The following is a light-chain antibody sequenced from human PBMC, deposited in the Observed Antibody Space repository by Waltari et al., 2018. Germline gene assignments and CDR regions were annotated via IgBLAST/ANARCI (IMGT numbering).Light chain of an antibody. CDR3: SSYTTSSTLV. CDR2: EVS. V-gene: IGLV2-14*01. CDR1: SRDVGGYNY. Sequence: TISCTGTSRDVGGYNYVSWYQQHPGKAPKLMIYEVSDRPSGVSNRFSGSKSGNTASLTISGLQAEDEADYYCSSYTTSSTLVFGGGTKLTVL. J-gene: IGLJ3*02.